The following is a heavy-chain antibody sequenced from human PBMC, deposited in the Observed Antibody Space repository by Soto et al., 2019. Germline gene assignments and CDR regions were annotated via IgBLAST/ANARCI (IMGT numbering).Heavy chain of an antibody. J-gene: IGHJ4*02. V-gene: IGHV4-59*12. Sequence: ETLSLTCTVSGGSISNYYWSWVRQPPGKGLEWIGYIYYSGSTNYNPSLKSRVTISVDTSKNQFSLKLSSVTAADTAVYYCAGRRPRSVRGPIDYWGQGTLVTVSS. CDR1: GGSISNYY. CDR2: IYYSGST. CDR3: AGRRPRSVRGPIDY. D-gene: IGHD3-10*02.